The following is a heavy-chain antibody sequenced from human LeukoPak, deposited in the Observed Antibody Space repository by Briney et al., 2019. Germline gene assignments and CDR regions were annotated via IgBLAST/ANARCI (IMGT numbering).Heavy chain of an antibody. D-gene: IGHD6-13*01. CDR2: INHSGST. V-gene: IGHV4-34*01. J-gene: IGHJ4*02. Sequence: SETLSLTCAVYGGSFSGYYWSWIRQPPGKGLEWIGEINHSGSTNYNPSLKSRVTISVDTSKNQFSLKLSSVTAADTAVYYCARGPKGVAAAASGSDYWGQGTLVTVSS. CDR3: ARGPKGVAAAASGSDY. CDR1: GGSFSGYY.